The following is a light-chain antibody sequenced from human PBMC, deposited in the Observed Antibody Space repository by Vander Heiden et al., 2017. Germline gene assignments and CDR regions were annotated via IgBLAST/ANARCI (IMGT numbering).Light chain of an antibody. CDR2: GAS. CDR1: QSVSY. Sequence: DIVMTQSPDSLAVSLGERATINCKSGQSVSYLAWYQQKVGQPPKLLIYGASTRGSGVPDRFSDSGSGTEFSLSISDLQAEDVAVYYCQQDDSAPYTFGQGTKLEIK. V-gene: IGKV4-1*01. J-gene: IGKJ2*01. CDR3: QQDDSAPYT.